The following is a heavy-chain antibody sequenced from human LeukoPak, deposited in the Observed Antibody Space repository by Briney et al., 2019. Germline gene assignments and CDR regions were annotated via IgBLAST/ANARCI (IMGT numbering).Heavy chain of an antibody. D-gene: IGHD3-3*01. Sequence: SETLSLTCTVSGYSISSGYYWGWIRQPPGKGLEWIGYIYYSGSTDYNPSLKSRVTISVATSKNQFSLKLSSVTAADTAVYYCARRNDFWSGHYFDYWGQGTLVTVSS. CDR2: IYYSGST. CDR1: GYSISSGYY. CDR3: ARRNDFWSGHYFDY. V-gene: IGHV4-61*01. J-gene: IGHJ4*02.